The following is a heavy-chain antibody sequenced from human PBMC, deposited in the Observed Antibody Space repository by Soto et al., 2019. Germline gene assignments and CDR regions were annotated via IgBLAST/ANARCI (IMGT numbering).Heavy chain of an antibody. CDR2: IAYDASNT. V-gene: IGHV3-30*18. J-gene: IGHJ3*02. D-gene: IGHD3-10*01. CDR3: AKDPAGSTLGFFEM. CDR1: GFIFSNYG. Sequence: PGGSLRLSCAASGFIFSNYGMHWVRQAPGKGLEWLSVIAYDASNTIYADSVKGRFTMSKDNSKNMVYLQMTSLRPEDAGVYYCAKDPAGSTLGFFEMWGLGTMVTVSS.